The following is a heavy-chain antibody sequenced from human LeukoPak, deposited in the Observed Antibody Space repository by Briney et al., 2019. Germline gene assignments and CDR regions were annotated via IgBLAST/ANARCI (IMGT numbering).Heavy chain of an antibody. Sequence: ASVKVSCKASGYTFTSYGISWVRQAPGQGLEWMGWISAYNGNTNYAQKLQGRVTTTTDTSTSTAYMELRSLRSDDTAVYYCARAPASYYYGSGSYPPFDYWGQGTLVTVSS. V-gene: IGHV1-18*01. CDR1: GYTFTSYG. CDR2: ISAYNGNT. J-gene: IGHJ4*02. D-gene: IGHD3-10*01. CDR3: ARAPASYYYGSGSYPPFDY.